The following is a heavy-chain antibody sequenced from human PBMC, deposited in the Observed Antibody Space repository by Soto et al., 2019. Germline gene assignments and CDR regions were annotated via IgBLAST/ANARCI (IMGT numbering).Heavy chain of an antibody. D-gene: IGHD4-17*01. CDR3: AKEGGYGDDAGENWFDS. CDR1: GFTFFAYW. V-gene: IGHV3-74*01. J-gene: IGHJ5*01. CDR2: INSDGSHT. Sequence: EVQLVESGGGLVQPGGSLRLSCAASGFTFFAYWIHWVRQVPGKGLVWVSRINSDGSHTSYAASVRGRFTISRDNSKNTVYMQMNSSTAEDTAVYYCAKEGGYGDDAGENWFDSWGQGSLVTVSS.